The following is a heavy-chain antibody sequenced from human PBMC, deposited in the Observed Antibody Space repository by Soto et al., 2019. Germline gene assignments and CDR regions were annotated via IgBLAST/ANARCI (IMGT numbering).Heavy chain of an antibody. Sequence: GGSLRLSCAASGFTFSNAWMSWVRQAPGKGLEWVGRIKSKTDGGTTDYAAPVKGRFTTSRDDSKNTLYLQMNSLKTEDTAVYYCTTEAGSHDYIWGSYRFPDYWGQGTLVTVSS. CDR3: TTEAGSHDYIWGSYRFPDY. D-gene: IGHD3-16*02. J-gene: IGHJ4*02. CDR2: IKSKTDGGTT. V-gene: IGHV3-15*01. CDR1: GFTFSNAW.